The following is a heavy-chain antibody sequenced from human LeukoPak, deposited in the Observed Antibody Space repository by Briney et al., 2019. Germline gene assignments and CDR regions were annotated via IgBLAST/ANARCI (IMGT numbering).Heavy chain of an antibody. Sequence: GGSLRLSCAASGFSLSSFTMNWVRQAPGKGLEWVSSISSSSSYIYYADSVKGRFTISRDNAKDSLYLRMNSLRVEDTAVYYCLRGDRRDYWGQGTLVTVSS. CDR2: ISSSSSYI. CDR3: LRGDRRDY. V-gene: IGHV3-21*06. J-gene: IGHJ4*02. CDR1: GFSLSSFT.